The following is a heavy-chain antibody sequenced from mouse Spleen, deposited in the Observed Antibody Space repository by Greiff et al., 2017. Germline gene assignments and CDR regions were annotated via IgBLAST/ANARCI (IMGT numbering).Heavy chain of an antibody. Sequence: EVQLQQSGPELVKPGASVKIPCKASGYTFTDYNMDWVKQSHGKSLEWIGDINPNNGGTIYNQKFKGKATLTVDKSSSTAYMELRSLTSEDTAVYYCARSTYDYDRDYYAMDYWGQGTSVTVSS. CDR2: INPNNGGT. CDR3: ARSTYDYDRDYYAMDY. D-gene: IGHD2-4*01. V-gene: IGHV1-18*01. J-gene: IGHJ4*01. CDR1: GYTFTDYN.